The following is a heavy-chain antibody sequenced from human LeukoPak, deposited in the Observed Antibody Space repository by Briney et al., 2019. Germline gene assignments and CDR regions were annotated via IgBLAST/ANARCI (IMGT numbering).Heavy chain of an antibody. Sequence: GASVKVSCKASGYTFTSYGISWVRQAPGQGLEWMGWISAYNGNTNYAQKLQGRVTMTTDTSTSTAYMELRSLRSDDTAVYYCATAGRTTFYGYAFDIWGQGTMVTVSS. J-gene: IGHJ3*02. V-gene: IGHV1-18*01. CDR1: GYTFTSYG. CDR3: ATAGRTTFYGYAFDI. D-gene: IGHD2/OR15-2a*01. CDR2: ISAYNGNT.